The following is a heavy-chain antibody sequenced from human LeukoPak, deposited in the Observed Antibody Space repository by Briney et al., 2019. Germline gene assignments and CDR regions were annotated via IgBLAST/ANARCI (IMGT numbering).Heavy chain of an antibody. CDR1: GFTFSSHW. CDR3: AELGITMIGGV. J-gene: IGHJ6*04. CDR2: ISSSGSTI. D-gene: IGHD3-10*02. Sequence: GGSLRLSYAASGFTFSSHWMTWVRQAPGKGLEWVSYISSSGSTIYYADSVKGRFTISRDNAKNSLYLQMNSLRAEDTAVYYCAELGITMIGGVWGKGTTVTISS. V-gene: IGHV3-48*04.